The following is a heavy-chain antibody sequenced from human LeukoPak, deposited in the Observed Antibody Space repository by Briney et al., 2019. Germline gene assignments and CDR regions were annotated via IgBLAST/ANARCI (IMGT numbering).Heavy chain of an antibody. V-gene: IGHV3-21*01. J-gene: IGHJ6*02. Sequence: GGSLRLSCAASGFTFSSYSMNWVRQAPGKGLEWVSSISSSSSYIYYADSVKGRFTISRDNAKNSLYLQMNSLRAEDTAVYYCARNAAANYGMDVWGQGTTVTVSS. CDR3: ARNAAANYGMDV. D-gene: IGHD2-15*01. CDR2: ISSSSSYI. CDR1: GFTFSSYS.